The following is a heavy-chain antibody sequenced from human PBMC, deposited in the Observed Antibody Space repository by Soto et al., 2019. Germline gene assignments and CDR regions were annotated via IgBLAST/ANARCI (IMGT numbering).Heavy chain of an antibody. D-gene: IGHD2-2*02. V-gene: IGHV1-18*01. J-gene: IGHJ6*02. CDR3: ARVGCSSARCYTLYYYYGMDV. Sequence: QVQLVQSGAEVKKPGASVKVSCKASGYTFTSYGISWVRQAPGQGLEWMGWISAYNGNTNYAQKLQGRVTMTTDTSTSTAYMDLGSLRSDDTAVYYCARVGCSSARCYTLYYYYGMDVWGQGTTVTVSS. CDR2: ISAYNGNT. CDR1: GYTFTSYG.